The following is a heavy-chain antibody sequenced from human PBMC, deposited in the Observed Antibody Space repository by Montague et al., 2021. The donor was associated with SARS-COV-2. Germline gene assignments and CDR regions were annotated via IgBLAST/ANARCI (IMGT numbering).Heavy chain of an antibody. CDR3: ARTSLASASCRFDP. J-gene: IGHJ5*02. CDR1: GGSMNSYY. D-gene: IGHD3-16*02. V-gene: IGHV4-59*01. CDR2: IYYRGST. Sequence: SETLSLTCSVSGGSMNSYYWSWLRQTPGKGLEWIGYIYYRGSTNYNPSLKSRVTISIDTSKNQFSLNLTSVTAADTGVYYCARTSLASASCRFDPWGQGTLVAVSS.